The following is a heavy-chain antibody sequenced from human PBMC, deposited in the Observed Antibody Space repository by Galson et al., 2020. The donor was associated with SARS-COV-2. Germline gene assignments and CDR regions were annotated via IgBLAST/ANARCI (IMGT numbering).Heavy chain of an antibody. CDR1: DYTFLTYG. V-gene: IGHV1-18*04. CDR2: ISGDNGRT. D-gene: IGHD2-15*01. Sequence: ASVKVSCKASDYTFLTYGISWVRQAPGQGLAWMGWISGDNGRTHYAQKFQGRVTMTTDTSTSTAYMELRSLRSDDTALYYCARDFYCSGGTCKDCFDPWGQGTLVTVSS. CDR3: ARDFYCSGGTCKDCFDP. J-gene: IGHJ5*02.